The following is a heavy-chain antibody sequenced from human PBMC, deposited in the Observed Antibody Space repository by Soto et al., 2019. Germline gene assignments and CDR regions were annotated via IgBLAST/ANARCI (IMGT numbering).Heavy chain of an antibody. CDR2: ISAYNGNT. CDR1: GYTFTSYG. V-gene: IGHV1-18*01. Sequence: QVQLVQSGAEVKKPGASVKVSCKASGYTFTSYGISWVRQAPGQGLEWMGWISAYNGNTNYAQKLQGRVTMTTDTPTSTAYMELRSLRSDDTAVYYCARDKATGTTGSWFDPWGQGTLVTVSS. J-gene: IGHJ5*02. CDR3: ARDKATGTTGSWFDP. D-gene: IGHD1-1*01.